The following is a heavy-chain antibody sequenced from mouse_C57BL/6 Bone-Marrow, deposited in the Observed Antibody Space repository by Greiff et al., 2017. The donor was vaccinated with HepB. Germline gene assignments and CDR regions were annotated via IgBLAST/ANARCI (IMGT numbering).Heavy chain of an antibody. CDR2: ISNLAYSI. Sequence: EVHLVESGGGLVQPGGSLKLSRAASGFTFSDYGMAWVRQAPRKGPEWVAFISNLAYSIYYADTVTGRFTISRENAKNTLYLEMSSLRSEDTAMYYCARKGLSSKAMDYWGQGTSVTVSS. CDR3: ARKGLSSKAMDY. J-gene: IGHJ4*01. V-gene: IGHV5-15*01. D-gene: IGHD1-1*01. CDR1: GFTFSDYG.